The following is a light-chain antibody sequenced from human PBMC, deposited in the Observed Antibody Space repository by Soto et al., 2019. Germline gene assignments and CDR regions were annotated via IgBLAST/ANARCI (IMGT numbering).Light chain of an antibody. CDR2: ANT. Sequence: QSVLTQPPSVSGAPGQRVTISCTGSSSNIGAGYDVHWYQQLPGTAPKLIIYANTNRPSGVPDRFSGSQSGTSASLAITGLQAEDEADYYCQSYDSSLSGSGVFGTGTKLTVL. V-gene: IGLV1-40*01. CDR1: SSNIGAGYD. J-gene: IGLJ1*01. CDR3: QSYDSSLSGSGV.